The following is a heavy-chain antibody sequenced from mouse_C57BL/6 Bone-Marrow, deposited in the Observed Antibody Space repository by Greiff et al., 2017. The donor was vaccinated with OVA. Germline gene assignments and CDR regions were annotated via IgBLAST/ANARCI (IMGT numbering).Heavy chain of an antibody. D-gene: IGHD2-4*01. Sequence: EVQVVESGGGLVQPGESLKLSCESNEYEFPSHDMSWVRKTPEKRLELVAAINSDGGSTYYPDTMERRFIISRDNTKKTLYLQMSSLRSEDTALYDCARDGGDYDYDGWYFDVWGTGTTVTVSS. J-gene: IGHJ1*03. CDR2: INSDGGST. CDR3: ARDGGDYDYDGWYFDV. V-gene: IGHV5-2*01. CDR1: EYEFPSHD.